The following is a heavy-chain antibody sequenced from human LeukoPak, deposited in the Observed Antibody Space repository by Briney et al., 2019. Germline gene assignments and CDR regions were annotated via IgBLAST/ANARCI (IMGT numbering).Heavy chain of an antibody. CDR2: IYYSGST. CDR1: GGSISSSSYY. J-gene: IGHJ5*02. D-gene: IGHD3-10*01. Sequence: SETLSLTCTVSGGSISSSSYYWGWIRQPPGKGLEWIGSIYYSGSTNYKPSLKSRVTISVDTSKNQFSLKLSFVTAADTAVYYCARGGYYGSGNDFRFDPWGQGTLVTVSS. CDR3: ARGGYYGSGNDFRFDP. V-gene: IGHV4-39*07.